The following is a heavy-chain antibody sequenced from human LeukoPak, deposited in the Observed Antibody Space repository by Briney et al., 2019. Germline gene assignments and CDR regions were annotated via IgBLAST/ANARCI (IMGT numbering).Heavy chain of an antibody. CDR2: INPNSGGT. Sequence: ASVKVSCKASGYTFIGYYMHWVRQAPGQGLEWMGWINPNSGGTNYAQKLQGRVTLTTDTSTSTAYMDLRSLRSDDTAVYYCARAPGPYYYDSSGQIPEAFDIWGQGTMVTVSS. CDR1: GYTFIGYY. V-gene: IGHV1-2*02. CDR3: ARAPGPYYYDSSGQIPEAFDI. J-gene: IGHJ3*02. D-gene: IGHD3-22*01.